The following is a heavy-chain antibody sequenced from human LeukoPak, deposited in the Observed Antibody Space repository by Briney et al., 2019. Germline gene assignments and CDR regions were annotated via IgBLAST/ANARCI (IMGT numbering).Heavy chain of an antibody. CDR1: GFTFSSYW. J-gene: IGHJ6*03. CDR2: IRYDGSNK. D-gene: IGHD3-3*01. V-gene: IGHV3-30*02. CDR3: AKTIFRGYYYYVDV. Sequence: GGSLRLSCPASGFTFSSYWMSWVRQAPGKGLEWVAFIRYDGSNKYYADSVKGRFTISRDNSKNTLYLQMNSLRAEDTAVYYCAKTIFRGYYYYVDVWGKGTTVTVSS.